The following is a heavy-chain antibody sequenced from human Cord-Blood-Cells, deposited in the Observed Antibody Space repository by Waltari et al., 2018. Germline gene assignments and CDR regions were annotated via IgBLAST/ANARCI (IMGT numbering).Heavy chain of an antibody. V-gene: IGHV4-39*01. J-gene: IGHJ4*02. Sequence: LQLQESGPGLVKPSETLSLTCTVSGGSISSSSYYWGWIRQPPGKGLEWIGSIYYSGSTYYNPSLKSRVTISVDTSKNQFSLKLSSVTAADTAVYYCARGNVLRFLEWLLPLDYWGQGTLVTVSS. D-gene: IGHD3-3*01. CDR1: GGSISSSSYY. CDR2: IYYSGST. CDR3: ARGNVLRFLEWLLPLDY.